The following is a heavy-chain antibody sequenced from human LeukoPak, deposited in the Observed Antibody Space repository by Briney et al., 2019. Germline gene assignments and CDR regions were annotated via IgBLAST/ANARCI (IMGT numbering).Heavy chain of an antibody. CDR1: GGSFSGYS. Sequence: SETLSLTCAVYGGSFSGYSWTWIRQPPGKGLEWIGYISYSGNTYYNPSLKSRVTISVDTSKNQFSLKLSSVTAADTAVYYCARGERYDFHFDYWGQGTLVTVSS. CDR2: ISYSGNT. CDR3: ARGERYDFHFDY. V-gene: IGHV4-30-4*07. J-gene: IGHJ4*02. D-gene: IGHD3-3*01.